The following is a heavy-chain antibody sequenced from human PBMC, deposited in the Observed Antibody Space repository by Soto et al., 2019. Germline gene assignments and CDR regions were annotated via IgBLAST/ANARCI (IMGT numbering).Heavy chain of an antibody. Sequence: PGESLKISCKGSGYSFTSYWIGWVRQMPGKGLEWMGIIYPGDSDTRYSPSFQGQVTISADKSISTAYLQWSSLRASDTAMYYCARQNRPSQIPLDYWGQGTLVTVS. V-gene: IGHV5-51*01. CDR1: GYSFTSYW. D-gene: IGHD2-2*01. J-gene: IGHJ4*02. CDR3: ARQNRPSQIPLDY. CDR2: IYPGDSDT.